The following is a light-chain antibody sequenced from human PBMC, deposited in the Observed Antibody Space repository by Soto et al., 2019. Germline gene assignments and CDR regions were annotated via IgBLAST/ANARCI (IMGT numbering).Light chain of an antibody. CDR3: CSYAGTYTLV. J-gene: IGLJ3*02. Sequence: QSALTQPRSVSGSPGQSVTISCTGTSSDVGGYNYVSWYQHHPGKAPKLMIYDVSKRPSGVPDRFSGSKSGNTASLTISGLQAEDEAHYYCCSYAGTYTLVFGGGTKVTVL. V-gene: IGLV2-11*01. CDR2: DVS. CDR1: SSDVGGYNY.